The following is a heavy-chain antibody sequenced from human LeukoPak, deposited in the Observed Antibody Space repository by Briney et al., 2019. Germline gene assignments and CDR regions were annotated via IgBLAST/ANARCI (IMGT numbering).Heavy chain of an antibody. CDR3: ARVGHPSGYGSGSYYPFDY. D-gene: IGHD3-10*01. CDR2: IIPIFGTA. V-gene: IGHV1-69*13. J-gene: IGHJ4*02. Sequence: ASVKVSCKASGGTFSSYAISWVRQAPGQGLEWMGGIIPIFGTANYAQKFQGRVTITADESTSTAYMELSSLRSEDTAVYYCARVGHPSGYGSGSYYPFDYWGQGTLVTVSS. CDR1: GGTFSSYA.